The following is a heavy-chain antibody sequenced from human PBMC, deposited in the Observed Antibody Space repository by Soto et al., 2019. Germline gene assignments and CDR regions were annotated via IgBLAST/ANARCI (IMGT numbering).Heavy chain of an antibody. J-gene: IGHJ6*02. D-gene: IGHD5-18*01. CDR1: GGTFSDFA. Sequence: QVQLVQSGAAMRKPGSSLRVSCKASGGTFSDFAFSWVRQAPGQGLEWMGGIVPRYGSPNYAQKFGGRVTISADTTTSTVYMEVSSLRFDDTAVYCCERDRIQLPLGKYSFNGMDVWGQGTTITVSS. V-gene: IGHV1-69*06. CDR3: ERDRIQLPLGKYSFNGMDV. CDR2: IVPRYGSP.